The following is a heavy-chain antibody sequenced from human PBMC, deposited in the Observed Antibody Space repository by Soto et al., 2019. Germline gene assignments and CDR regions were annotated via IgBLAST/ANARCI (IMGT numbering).Heavy chain of an antibody. CDR1: GYTFTGYY. V-gene: IGHV1-2*04. D-gene: IGHD1-26*01. Sequence: ASVKVSCKASGYTFTGYYMHWVRQAPGQGLEWMGWINPNSGGTNYAQKFQGWVTMTMDTSISTAYMELSRLRSDDTAVYYCARAKGDSGSYNWFDPWGQGTLVTVSS. CDR2: INPNSGGT. CDR3: ARAKGDSGSYNWFDP. J-gene: IGHJ5*02.